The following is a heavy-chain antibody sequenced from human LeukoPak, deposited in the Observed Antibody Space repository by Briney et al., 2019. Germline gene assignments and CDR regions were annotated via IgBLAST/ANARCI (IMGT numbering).Heavy chain of an antibody. CDR1: GGSFSGYY. V-gene: IGHV4-34*01. D-gene: IGHD2-2*02. Sequence: SETLSLTCAVYGGSFSGYYWSWIRQPPGKGLEWIGEINHSGSTNYNPSLKSRVIISVDTSKNQFSLKLSSVTAADTAVYYCARDGVGEVPAAIEYFQHWGQGTLVTVSS. CDR2: INHSGST. J-gene: IGHJ1*01. CDR3: ARDGVGEVPAAIEYFQH.